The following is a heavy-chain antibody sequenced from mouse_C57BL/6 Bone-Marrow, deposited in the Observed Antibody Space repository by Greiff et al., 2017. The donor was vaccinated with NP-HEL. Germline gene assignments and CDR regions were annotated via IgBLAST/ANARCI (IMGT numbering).Heavy chain of an antibody. CDR3: ARKKLDGYYFWYFDV. CDR1: GYSITSGYY. CDR2: ISYDGSN. J-gene: IGHJ1*03. D-gene: IGHD2-3*01. V-gene: IGHV3-6*01. Sequence: EVKLVESGPGLVKPSQSLSLTCSVTGYSITSGYYWNWIRQFPGNKLEWMGYISYDGSNNYNPSLKNRISITRDTSKNQFFLKLNSVTTEDTATYYCARKKLDGYYFWYFDVWGTGTTVTVSS.